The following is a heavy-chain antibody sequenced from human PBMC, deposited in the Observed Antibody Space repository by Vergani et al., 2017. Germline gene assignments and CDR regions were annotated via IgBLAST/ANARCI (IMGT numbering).Heavy chain of an antibody. Sequence: QVQLVESGGGVVQPGRSLRLSCAASGFTFSSYGMHWVRQAPGKGLEWVAVIWYDGSNKYYADSVKGRFTISRDNSKNTLYLQMNSLRAEATAVYYCARDRAPIAVAGPGYRGQGTLVTVSS. CDR2: IWYDGSNK. V-gene: IGHV3-33*01. J-gene: IGHJ4*02. CDR3: ARDRAPIAVAGPGY. CDR1: GFTFSSYG. D-gene: IGHD6-19*01.